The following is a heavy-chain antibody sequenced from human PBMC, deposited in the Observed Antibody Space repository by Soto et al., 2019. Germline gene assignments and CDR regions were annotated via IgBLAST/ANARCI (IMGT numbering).Heavy chain of an antibody. CDR1: GFTFSAST. J-gene: IGHJ6*03. CDR3: AKDQAIFGVVAYYMDV. V-gene: IGHV3-21*04. D-gene: IGHD3-3*01. Sequence: PGGSLRLSCAASGFTFSASTMTWVRQAPGKGLEWVSSIGSTSTNTYYADSVKGRFTISRDNAKNTLYLQMNSLRAEDTAVYYCAKDQAIFGVVAYYMDVWGKGTTVTVSS. CDR2: IGSTSTNT.